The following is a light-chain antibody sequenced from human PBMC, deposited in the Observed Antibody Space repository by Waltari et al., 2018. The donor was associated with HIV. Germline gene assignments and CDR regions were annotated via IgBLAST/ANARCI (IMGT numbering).Light chain of an antibody. CDR3: QQYYSTPPT. J-gene: IGKJ1*01. CDR2: WAS. CDR1: QSISYNSRNMDY. Sequence: DIVMTQSPDSLALSLGERATINCVSSQSISYNSRNMDYLAWYQQKPGQSPKLLIYWASTRDSGVPDRFSGSGSGTDFTLTIDSLQSEDVAVYFCQQYYSTPPTFGRGTKVEIK. V-gene: IGKV4-1*01.